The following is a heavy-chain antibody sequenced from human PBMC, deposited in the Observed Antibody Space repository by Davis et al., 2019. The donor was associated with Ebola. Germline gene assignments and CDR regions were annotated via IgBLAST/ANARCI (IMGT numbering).Heavy chain of an antibody. CDR3: ATVYDYVWGSQGY. CDR2: IYYSGST. D-gene: IGHD3-16*01. Sequence: PSETLSLTCTVSGGSISSSSYYWGWIRQPPGKGLEWIGSIYYSGSTYYNPSLKSRVTISVDTSKNQFSLKLSSVTAADTAVYYCATVYDYVWGSQGYWGQGTLVTVSS. V-gene: IGHV4-39*01. CDR1: GGSISSSSYY. J-gene: IGHJ4*02.